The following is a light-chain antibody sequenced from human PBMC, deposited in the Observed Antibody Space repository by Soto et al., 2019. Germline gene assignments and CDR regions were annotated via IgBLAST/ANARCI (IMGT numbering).Light chain of an antibody. CDR1: QTINNY. CDR3: QESITAPLT. CDR2: AAS. J-gene: IGKJ4*01. V-gene: IGKV1-39*01. Sequence: DIQMPQSPSSLSASVGDIVTITCRASQTINNYLNWYQQKPGKAPKLLIYAASSLQSGVPSRFSGSGSVTDFTLTISSLQAEDSATYFCQESITAPLTFGGGTKVDVK.